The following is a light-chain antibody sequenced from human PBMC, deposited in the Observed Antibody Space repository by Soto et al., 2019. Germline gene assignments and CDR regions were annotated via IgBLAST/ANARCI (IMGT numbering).Light chain of an antibody. CDR2: EVS. V-gene: IGLV2-14*01. Sequence: QSVLTQPASVSGSTGQSITISCSGTRSDVGGYNYVSWYQQHPGKAPKLMIYEVSNRPSGVSNRFSGSKSGNTASLTISGLQAEDEADYYCSSYTRYTPVVFGGGIRSPS. CDR1: RSDVGGYNY. J-gene: IGLJ2*01. CDR3: SSYTRYTPVV.